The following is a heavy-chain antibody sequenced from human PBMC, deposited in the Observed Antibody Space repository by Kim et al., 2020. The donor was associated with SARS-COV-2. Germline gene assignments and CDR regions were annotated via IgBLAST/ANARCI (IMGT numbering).Heavy chain of an antibody. CDR2: INPSGGST. Sequence: ASVKVSCKASGYTFTSYYMHWVRQAPGQGLEWMGIINPSGGSTSYAQKFQGRVTMTRDTSTSTVYMELSSLRSEDTAVYYCARATPTVAGTVTYYFDYWGQGTLVTVSS. V-gene: IGHV1-46*01. CDR1: GYTFTSYY. J-gene: IGHJ4*02. D-gene: IGHD6-19*01. CDR3: ARATPTVAGTVTYYFDY.